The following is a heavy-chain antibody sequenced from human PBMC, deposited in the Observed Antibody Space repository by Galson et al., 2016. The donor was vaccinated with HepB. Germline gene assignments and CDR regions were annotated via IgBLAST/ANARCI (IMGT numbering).Heavy chain of an antibody. D-gene: IGHD2-15*01. Sequence: SLRLSCAASGFTFSNYDMHWVRQATGKGLEWVSAIGAAGDTYYPGSVKGRFTISRENANNSLYLHMNSLRAGDPAVYYCAREGGCSGGRCHNAAFDIWGQGTMVTVSS. J-gene: IGHJ3*02. CDR3: AREGGCSGGRCHNAAFDI. V-gene: IGHV3-13*01. CDR1: GFTFSNYD. CDR2: IGAAGDT.